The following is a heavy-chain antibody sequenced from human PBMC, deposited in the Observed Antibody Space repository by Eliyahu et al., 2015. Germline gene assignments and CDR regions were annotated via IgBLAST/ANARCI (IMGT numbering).Heavy chain of an antibody. J-gene: IGHJ4*02. V-gene: IGHV1-69-2*01. D-gene: IGHD2-15*01. Sequence: EVQLVQSGAEVKKPGATVKISCKVSGYTFTDYSXHWVQQAPGKGLEWMGLVDPEDGETIYAEKFQGRVTITADTSTDTAYMELSSLRSEDTAVYYCATPSRYCSGGSCYSGRFDYWGQGTLVTVSS. CDR1: GYTFTDYS. CDR2: VDPEDGET. CDR3: ATPSRYCSGGSCYSGRFDY.